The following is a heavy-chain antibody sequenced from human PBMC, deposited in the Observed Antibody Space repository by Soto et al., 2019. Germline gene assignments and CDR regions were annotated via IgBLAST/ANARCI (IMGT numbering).Heavy chain of an antibody. D-gene: IGHD2-15*01. CDR1: GGSISSSNW. V-gene: IGHV4-4*02. J-gene: IGHJ4*02. CDR2: IYHSGST. CDR3: ARVGGCSGGSCYSGEDY. Sequence: QVQLQESGPGLVKPSGTLSLTCAVSGGSISSSNWWIWVRQPPGKGLEWIGEIYHSGSTNYNPSLKSRVTISLDKSKNQFSLKLSSVTAADTAVYYCARVGGCSGGSCYSGEDYWGQGTLVTVSS.